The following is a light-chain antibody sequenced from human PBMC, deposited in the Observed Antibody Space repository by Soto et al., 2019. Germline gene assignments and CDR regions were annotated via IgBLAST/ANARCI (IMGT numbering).Light chain of an antibody. Sequence: QSALTQPPSASGSPGQSVTISCSGTSSDVGAYPYVSWYQQHPGKAPKLVIYEVTKRPSGVPGRFSGSKSGDTASLTVSGRRAEDEADYYCSSYAGNNKFVFGTGTKLTVL. V-gene: IGLV2-8*01. J-gene: IGLJ1*01. CDR1: SSDVGAYPY. CDR3: SSYAGNNKFV. CDR2: EVT.